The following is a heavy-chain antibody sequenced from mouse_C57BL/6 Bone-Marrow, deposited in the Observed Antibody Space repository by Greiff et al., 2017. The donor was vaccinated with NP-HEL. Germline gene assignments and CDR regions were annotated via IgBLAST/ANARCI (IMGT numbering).Heavy chain of an antibody. V-gene: IGHV1-5*01. J-gene: IGHJ3*01. CDR3: TPTGTWFAY. Sequence: VQLQQSGTVLARPGASVKMSCKTSGYTFTSYWMHWVKQRPGQGLEWIGAIYPGNSDTSYNQKFKGKAKLTAVTSASTASMALSRLTNEDSAVYYCTPTGTWFAYWGQGTLVTVSA. CDR2: IYPGNSDT. CDR1: GYTFTSYW.